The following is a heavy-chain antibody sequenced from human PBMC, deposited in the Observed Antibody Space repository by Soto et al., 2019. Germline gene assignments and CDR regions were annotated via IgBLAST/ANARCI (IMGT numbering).Heavy chain of an antibody. CDR1: GFSFEDYA. J-gene: IGHJ6*02. D-gene: IGHD3-10*01. CDR2: IAWNSDII. CDR3: AKDHYVSAIYGMDV. Sequence: EVQLVESGGGLVQPGRSLRLSCAASGFSFEDYAMHWIRQAPGKGLEWVSGIAWNSDIIGYADSVKGRFTISRDNGKNSLYLQMNSLRPEDTALYYCAKDHYVSAIYGMDVWGQGTTVTVSS. V-gene: IGHV3-9*01.